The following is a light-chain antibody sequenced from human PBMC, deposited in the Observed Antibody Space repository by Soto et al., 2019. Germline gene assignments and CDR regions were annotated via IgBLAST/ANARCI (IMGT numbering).Light chain of an antibody. CDR2: AAS. J-gene: IGKJ1*01. CDR1: QTVSGSY. CDR3: QHYGPAPWT. Sequence: EIVLTQSAGTLSLSPGERATLSCRASQTVSGSYLAWCQQKPGQTPRLLIYAASTRAGGVPGRFSGSGSGTNFSLPIHRLELEDFAVYYCQHYGPAPWTFRQGTKVEIK. V-gene: IGKV3-20*01.